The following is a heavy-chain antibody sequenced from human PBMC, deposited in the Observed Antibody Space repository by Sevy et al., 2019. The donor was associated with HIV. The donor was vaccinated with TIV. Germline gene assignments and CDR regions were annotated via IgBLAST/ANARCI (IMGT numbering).Heavy chain of an antibody. D-gene: IGHD3-22*01. V-gene: IGHV3-21*01. Sequence: GGSLRLSCAASGFTFSSYSMNWVRQAPGKGLEWVSSISSSSSYIYYADSVKGRFTISRDNAKNSLYLQMNSLRAEDTAVYYCARDRDYYDSSGYSPLNYWGQGTLVTVSS. CDR3: ARDRDYYDSSGYSPLNY. J-gene: IGHJ4*02. CDR2: ISSSSSYI. CDR1: GFTFSSYS.